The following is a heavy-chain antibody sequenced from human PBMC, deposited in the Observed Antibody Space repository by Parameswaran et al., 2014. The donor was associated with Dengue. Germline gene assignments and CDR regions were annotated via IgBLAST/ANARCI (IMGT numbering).Heavy chain of an antibody. CDR2: IKQDGSEK. V-gene: IGHV3-7*01. D-gene: IGHD2-2*01. J-gene: IGHJ6*02. Sequence: RWIRQPPGKGLEWVANIKQDGSEKYYVDSVKGRFTISRDNAKNSLYLQMNSLRAEDTAVYYCARDPIPAARLYETCGMDVWGQGTTVTVS. CDR3: ARDPIPAARLYETCGMDV.